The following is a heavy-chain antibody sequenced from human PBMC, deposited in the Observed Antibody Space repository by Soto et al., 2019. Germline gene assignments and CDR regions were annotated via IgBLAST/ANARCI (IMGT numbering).Heavy chain of an antibody. CDR1: GFTVSSNY. Sequence: GGSLRLSCAASGFTVSSNYMSWVRQAPGKGLEWVSVIYSGGSTYYADSVKGRFTISRDNSKNTLYLQMNSLRAEDTAVYYCARSPRVLRFLEWLEAYYYYMDVWGKGTTVTVSS. D-gene: IGHD3-3*01. V-gene: IGHV3-66*01. CDR2: IYSGGST. J-gene: IGHJ6*03. CDR3: ARSPRVLRFLEWLEAYYYYMDV.